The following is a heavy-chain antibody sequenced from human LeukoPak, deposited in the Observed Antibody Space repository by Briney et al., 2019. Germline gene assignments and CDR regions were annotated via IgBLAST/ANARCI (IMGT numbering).Heavy chain of an antibody. CDR1: GFTFSSYA. D-gene: IGHD2-2*01. CDR3: AKVFMRYCSSTSCYYFDY. CDR2: ISGSGGST. Sequence: PGGSLRLSCAASGFTFSSYAMSWVRQAPGKGLEWVSAISGSGGSTYYADSVKGRFTISRDNSKNTLYLQMNSLRAEDTAVYYCAKVFMRYCSSTSCYYFDYWGQGILVIVSS. V-gene: IGHV3-23*01. J-gene: IGHJ4*02.